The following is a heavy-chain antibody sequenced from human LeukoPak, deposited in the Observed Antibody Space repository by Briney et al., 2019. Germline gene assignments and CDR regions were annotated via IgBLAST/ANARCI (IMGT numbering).Heavy chain of an antibody. D-gene: IGHD6-19*01. J-gene: IGHJ4*02. CDR1: GFTFSSYA. CDR2: ISGSGGST. Sequence: GGSLRLSCAASGFTFSSYAMSWVRQAPGKGLEWVSAISGSGGSTYYADSVKGRFTISRDNSKNTLYLQMNSLRAEDTAVYYCARDLSGWYYFDYWGQGTLVTVSS. CDR3: ARDLSGWYYFDY. V-gene: IGHV3-23*01.